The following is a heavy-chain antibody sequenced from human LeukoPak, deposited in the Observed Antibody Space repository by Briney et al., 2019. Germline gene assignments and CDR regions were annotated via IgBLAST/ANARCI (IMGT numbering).Heavy chain of an antibody. J-gene: IGHJ4*02. CDR1: GGSISSSSYY. CDR3: AIRLWFGELLYDY. CDR2: IYYSGST. Sequence: SETLSLTCTVSGGSISSSSYYWGWIRQPPGKGLEWIGSIYYSGSTYYNPSLKSRVTISVDTSKNQFSLKLSSVTAADTAVYYCAIRLWFGELLYDYWGQGTLVTVSS. V-gene: IGHV4-39*01. D-gene: IGHD3-10*01.